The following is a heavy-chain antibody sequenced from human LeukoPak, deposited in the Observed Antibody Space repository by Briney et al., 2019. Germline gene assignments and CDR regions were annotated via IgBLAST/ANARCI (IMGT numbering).Heavy chain of an antibody. V-gene: IGHV3-23*01. CDR2: ISGSGGST. CDR1: GFTFSSYA. Sequence: PGGSLRLSCAASGFTFSSYAMSWVRQAPGKGLEWVSAISGSGGSTYYADSVKGRFTISRDSSKNTLYLQMNSLRAEDTAVYYCAKGGVIIAAGDYYGMNVWGQGTTVTVSS. CDR3: AKGGVIIAAGDYYGMNV. J-gene: IGHJ6*02. D-gene: IGHD3-10*01.